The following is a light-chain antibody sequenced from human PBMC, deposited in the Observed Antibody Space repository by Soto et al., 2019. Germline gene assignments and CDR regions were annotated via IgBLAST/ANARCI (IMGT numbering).Light chain of an antibody. CDR1: QNIVNY. J-gene: IGKJ1*01. V-gene: IGKV1-39*01. CDR2: RAS. Sequence: DIQMTQSPSSLSGSVGDRVTISCRASQNIVNYLHWYQRKPGTAPRLLISRASTVRSGVPPMFSGSGSGRDFTLTISSLRPEDIGTYFCQQTYSIPWTFGPGTRVEI. CDR3: QQTYSIPWT.